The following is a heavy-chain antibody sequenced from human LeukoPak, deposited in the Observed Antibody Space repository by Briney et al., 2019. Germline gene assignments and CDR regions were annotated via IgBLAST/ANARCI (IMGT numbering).Heavy chain of an antibody. CDR3: ARDDYGGTGY. D-gene: IGHD4/OR15-4a*01. Sequence: SETLSLTCTVSGGSISSSSYYWGWIRQPPGKGLEWIGSIYYSGSTYYNPSLKSRVTISVDTSKNQFSLKLSSVTAADTAVYYCARDDYGGTGYWGQGTLVTVSS. J-gene: IGHJ4*02. CDR1: GGSISSSSYY. CDR2: IYYSGST. V-gene: IGHV4-39*02.